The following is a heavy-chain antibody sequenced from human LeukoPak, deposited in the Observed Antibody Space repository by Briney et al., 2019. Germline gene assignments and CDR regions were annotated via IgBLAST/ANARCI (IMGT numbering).Heavy chain of an antibody. CDR2: IVPIFGTT. Sequence: SVKVSCKAPGGTFSNYVTSWVRQAPGQGLEWMGRIVPIFGTTSYAQKFRGRVTITTDESASTAYMELRSLTSEDTAMYYCASGPTYNTSWPGGDFWGQGTLVIVSS. CDR3: ASGPTYNTSWPGGDF. CDR1: GGTFSNYV. V-gene: IGHV1-69*05. J-gene: IGHJ4*02. D-gene: IGHD3-3*01.